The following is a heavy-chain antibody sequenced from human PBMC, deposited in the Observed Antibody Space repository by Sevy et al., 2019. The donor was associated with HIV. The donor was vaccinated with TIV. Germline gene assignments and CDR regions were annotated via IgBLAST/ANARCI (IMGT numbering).Heavy chain of an antibody. CDR3: ATSGWQQVAPLASDI. CDR2: IKSKTDGGTR. CDR1: GFIFSNAW. V-gene: IGHV3-15*01. J-gene: IGHJ3*02. D-gene: IGHD6-13*01. Sequence: GGSLRLSCAASGFIFSNAWMSWVRQAPGKGLEWVGRIKSKTDGGTRDYAAPVKGRFTISRDDSKNTLYLQMNSLKTEDTAVYYCATSGWQQVAPLASDIWGQGTMVTVSS.